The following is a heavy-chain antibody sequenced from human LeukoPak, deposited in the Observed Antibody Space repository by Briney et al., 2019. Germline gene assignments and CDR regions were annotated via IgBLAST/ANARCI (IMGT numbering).Heavy chain of an antibody. D-gene: IGHD3-22*01. Sequence: GGSLRLSCAASGFTFSSYEMHWVRQASGKGLEWVGRIRSKANSYATAYAASVKGRFTISRDDSKNTAYLQMNSLKTEDTAVYYCTRLGGSGYPLSHYYYMDVWGKGTTVTVSS. V-gene: IGHV3-73*01. CDR1: GFTFSSYE. CDR3: TRLGGSGYPLSHYYYMDV. J-gene: IGHJ6*03. CDR2: IRSKANSYAT.